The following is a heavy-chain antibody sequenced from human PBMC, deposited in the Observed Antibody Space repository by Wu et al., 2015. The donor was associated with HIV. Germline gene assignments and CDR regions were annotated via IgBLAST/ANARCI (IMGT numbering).Heavy chain of an antibody. D-gene: IGHD3-9*01. CDR3: ATDTYNVLTGFSHYYFDH. J-gene: IGHJ4*02. V-gene: IGHV1-2*02. CDR2: INPNSGGT. Sequence: QVQLVQSRAEVKKPGASVKVSCKTSGYTFTGYYMHWVRQAPGQGLEWMGWINPNSGGTNYAQKFQDRVTLTFDMSISTAYMELSSLRSDDTAVFYCATDTYNVLTGFSHYYFDHWGQGTVVTVSS. CDR1: GYTFTGYY.